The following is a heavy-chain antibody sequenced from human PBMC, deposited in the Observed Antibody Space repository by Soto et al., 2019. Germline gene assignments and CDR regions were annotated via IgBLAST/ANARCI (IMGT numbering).Heavy chain of an antibody. CDR2: LYYGRST. CDR1: GDSINSYY. Sequence: HSYSLSLTCAVSGDSINSYYCMWIRQPPGKGLESIGYLYYGRSTYYNPSLKSRVTISVDRSKNQFSLKLSSVTATDTAVYYCARVPDRWGQGTLVTGSS. D-gene: IGHD2-2*01. V-gene: IGHV4-59*12. J-gene: IGHJ5*02. CDR3: ARVPDR.